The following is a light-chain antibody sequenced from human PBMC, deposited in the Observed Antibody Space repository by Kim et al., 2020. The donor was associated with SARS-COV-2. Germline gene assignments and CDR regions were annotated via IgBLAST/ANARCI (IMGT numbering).Light chain of an antibody. CDR1: QSVSRY. CDR2: DAS. Sequence: LSPGERATHSCRASQSVSRYLAWYQHKPEQAPRLLIYDASNRATGIPARFSGSGSGTDFTLTISSLEPEDFAVYYCQQRSNWTLTFGGGTKVGIK. V-gene: IGKV3-11*01. J-gene: IGKJ4*01. CDR3: QQRSNWTLT.